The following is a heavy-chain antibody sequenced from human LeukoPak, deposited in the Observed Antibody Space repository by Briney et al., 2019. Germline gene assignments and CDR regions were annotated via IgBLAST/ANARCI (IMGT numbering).Heavy chain of an antibody. Sequence: ASVKVSCKASGYTFTSYYMHWVRQAPGQGLEWMGIINPSGGSTIYAQKFQGRVTMTRDMSTSTVYMELSSLRSEDTAVYYCARATNDYVWGSYRYAYFDYWGQGTLVTVSS. J-gene: IGHJ4*02. CDR2: INPSGGST. V-gene: IGHV1-46*01. D-gene: IGHD3-16*02. CDR1: GYTFTSYY. CDR3: ARATNDYVWGSYRYAYFDY.